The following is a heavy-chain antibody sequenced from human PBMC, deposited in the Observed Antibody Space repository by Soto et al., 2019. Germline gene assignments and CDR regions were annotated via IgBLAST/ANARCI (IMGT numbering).Heavy chain of an antibody. CDR3: TIPYYDSSGSDFDY. D-gene: IGHD3-22*01. Sequence: EVQLVESGGGLVKPGGSLRLSCAASGFTFSNAWMNWVRQAPGKGLEWVGRIKSKTDGGTTDYAAPVKGRFTISRDDSKNTLYLQMNSLKTEDTAVYYCTIPYYDSSGSDFDYWGQGTLVTVSS. J-gene: IGHJ4*02. CDR1: GFTFSNAW. CDR2: IKSKTDGGTT. V-gene: IGHV3-15*07.